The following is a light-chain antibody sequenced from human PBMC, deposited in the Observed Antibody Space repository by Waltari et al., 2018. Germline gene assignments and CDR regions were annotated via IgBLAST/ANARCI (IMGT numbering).Light chain of an antibody. CDR3: SGRDSGARL. J-gene: IGLJ2*01. CDR1: SVRNSF. CDR2: AKD. V-gene: IGLV3-19*01. Sequence: SSELTQDPAVSVALGQTVRITCQGDSVRNSFASWYQQKPGLAPLLILYAKDNRPSGNQALFSGSNSGNTASLTIARAQAEDEADYYCSGRDSGARLVGGGTKLTVL.